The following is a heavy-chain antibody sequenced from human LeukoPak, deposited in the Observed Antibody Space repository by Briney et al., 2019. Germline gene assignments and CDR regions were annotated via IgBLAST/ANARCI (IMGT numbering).Heavy chain of an antibody. D-gene: IGHD6-6*01. Sequence: ASVKVSCKASGYTFTGYYMHWVRQAPGQGLEWMGWINPNSGGTNYAQKFQGRVTMTRDTSISTAYMELSRLRSDDTAVYYCARSGYSSSSRIYYWSQGTLVTVSS. CDR1: GYTFTGYY. J-gene: IGHJ4*01. CDR2: INPNSGGT. CDR3: ARSGYSSSSRIYY. V-gene: IGHV1-2*02.